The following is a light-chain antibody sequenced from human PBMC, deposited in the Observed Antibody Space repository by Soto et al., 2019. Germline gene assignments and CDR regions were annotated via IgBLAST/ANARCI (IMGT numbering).Light chain of an antibody. V-gene: IGKV3-11*01. J-gene: IGKJ5*01. Sequence: EIVLIQSPATLSLSPGERATLSCRASQSVSRYLAWYQQKPGQAPRLLIYDASNRATGIPARFSGSGSGTDLTLTISSLETEDFAVYYCQQRSNWPPITFGQGTRLEIK. CDR2: DAS. CDR1: QSVSRY. CDR3: QQRSNWPPIT.